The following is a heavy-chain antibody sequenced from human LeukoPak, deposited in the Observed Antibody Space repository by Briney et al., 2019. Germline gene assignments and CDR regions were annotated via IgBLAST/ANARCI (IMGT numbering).Heavy chain of an antibody. D-gene: IGHD4-17*01. V-gene: IGHV1-8*03. CDR3: ATGDYGYYFDY. CDR1: GYTFTSYD. CDR2: MNPNSGNT. Sequence: ASVKVSCKASGYTFTSYDINWVRQATGQGLEWMGWMNPNSGNTGYAQKFQGRVTITRNTSISTAYMELSNLRSEDTAVYYCATGDYGYYFDYWGQGTLVTVSS. J-gene: IGHJ4*02.